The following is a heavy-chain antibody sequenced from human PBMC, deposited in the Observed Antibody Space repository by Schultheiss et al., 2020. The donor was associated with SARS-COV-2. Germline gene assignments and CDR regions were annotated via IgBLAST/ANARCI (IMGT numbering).Heavy chain of an antibody. CDR1: GYTFTSYA. CDR3: ARGGPYDILTGYSDNWFDP. D-gene: IGHD3-9*01. V-gene: IGHV1-69*13. CDR2: IIPIFGTA. J-gene: IGHJ5*02. Sequence: SVKVSCKASGYTFTSYAISWVRQAPGQGLEWMGGIIPIFGTANYAQKFQGRVTITADESTSTAYMELSSLRSEDTAVYYCARGGPYDILTGYSDNWFDPWGQGTLVTVSS.